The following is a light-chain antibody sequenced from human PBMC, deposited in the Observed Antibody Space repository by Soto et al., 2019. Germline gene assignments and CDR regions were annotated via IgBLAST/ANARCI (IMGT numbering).Light chain of an antibody. CDR1: QNFRSSY. J-gene: IGKJ1*01. CDR2: GAS. CDR3: QSYENSLWT. V-gene: IGKV3-20*01. Sequence: EIVLTQSPDTLSLSPGERATLSCRASQNFRSSYLVWYQHKPGQAPRLLIYGASSRATGIPDRFSGSGSGTDFTLTINRLEPEDFAVYYCQSYENSLWTFGQGTKVQIK.